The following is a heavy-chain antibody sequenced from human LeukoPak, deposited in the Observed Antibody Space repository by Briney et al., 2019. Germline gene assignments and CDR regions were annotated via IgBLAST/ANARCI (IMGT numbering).Heavy chain of an antibody. CDR3: ATTTIRLGY. D-gene: IGHD1-26*01. CDR1: GGSISSYY. V-gene: IGHV4-59*12. CDR2: IYYSGST. Sequence: SSETLSLTCTVSGGSISSYYWSWIRQPPGKGLEWIGYIYYSGSTNYNPSLKSRVTISVDTSKNQFSLKLSSVTAADTAVYYCATTTIRLGYWGQGTLVTVSS. J-gene: IGHJ4*02.